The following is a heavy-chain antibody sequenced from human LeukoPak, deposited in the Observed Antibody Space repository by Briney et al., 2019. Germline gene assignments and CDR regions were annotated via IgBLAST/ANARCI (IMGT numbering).Heavy chain of an antibody. Sequence: PSETLSLTCTVSGGSISSSIYYWGWIRQPPGKGLEWIGSIYYSGSTYYKPSLKSRVTISVDTSKNQFSLKLSSVTAADTAVYYCARHPYYDFWSGTYYFDYWGQGTLVTVSS. CDR2: IYYSGST. D-gene: IGHD3-3*01. V-gene: IGHV4-39*01. CDR1: GGSISSSIYY. J-gene: IGHJ4*02. CDR3: ARHPYYDFWSGTYYFDY.